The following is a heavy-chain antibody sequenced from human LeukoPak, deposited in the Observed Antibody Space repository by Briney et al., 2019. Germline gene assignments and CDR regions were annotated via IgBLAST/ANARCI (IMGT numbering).Heavy chain of an antibody. V-gene: IGHV3-23*01. J-gene: IGHJ4*02. CDR3: AKGSRSIAVDNLCDY. CDR2: ISSSGGST. Sequence: GSLRLSCAASGFTFSSSAMSWVRQAPGKGLEWVSVISSSGGSTYYADSVKGRFTIFRDNSKNTLYLQMSSLRAEDTAVYYCAKGSRSIAVDNLCDYWGQGTLVTVPS. CDR1: GFTFSSSA. D-gene: IGHD6-6*01.